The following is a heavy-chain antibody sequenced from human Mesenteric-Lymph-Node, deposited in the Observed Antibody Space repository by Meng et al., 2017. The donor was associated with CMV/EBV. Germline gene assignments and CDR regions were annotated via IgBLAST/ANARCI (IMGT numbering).Heavy chain of an antibody. CDR1: GFTFSSYS. D-gene: IGHD6-13*01. V-gene: IGHV3-21*01. CDR2: ISSSSSYI. Sequence: GGSLRLSSAASGFTFSSYSMNWVRQAPGKGLEWVSSISSSSSYIYYADSVKGRFTISRDNAKNSLYLQMNSLRAEDTAVYYCARGAAAAADYWGQGTLVTVSS. CDR3: ARGAAAAADY. J-gene: IGHJ4*02.